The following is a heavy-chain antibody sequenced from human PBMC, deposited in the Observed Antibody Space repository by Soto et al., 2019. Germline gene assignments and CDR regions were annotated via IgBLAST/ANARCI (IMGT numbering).Heavy chain of an antibody. V-gene: IGHV1-18*04. CDR3: AREAGSGSYYPENY. CDR2: ISAYNGDT. Sequence: QVQLVQSGAEVKKPGSSVKVSCKTSGYTFINYGFSWVRQAPGQGLEWMGWISAYNGDTEYAQRFQGRVTLTRDTSTSTVYMEMRRLKFDDTAMYYCAREAGSGSYYPENYWGQGTLVTVSS. J-gene: IGHJ4*02. CDR1: GYTFINYG. D-gene: IGHD1-26*01.